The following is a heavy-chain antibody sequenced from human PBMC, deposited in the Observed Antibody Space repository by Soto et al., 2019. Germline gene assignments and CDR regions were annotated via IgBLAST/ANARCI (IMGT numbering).Heavy chain of an antibody. D-gene: IGHD2-15*01. CDR2: ITYDGTNK. J-gene: IGHJ4*02. Sequence: QVQLVESGGGVVQPGRSLRLSCAASGFTFNTYGMHWVRQAPGKGLAWVAVITYDGTNKYYADSVKGRFTVSRDNSKNTLYLQMTSLRAEDTAVYYCARDLTSGGSCLDYWGQGTLVTVSS. CDR1: GFTFNTYG. CDR3: ARDLTSGGSCLDY. V-gene: IGHV3-30*03.